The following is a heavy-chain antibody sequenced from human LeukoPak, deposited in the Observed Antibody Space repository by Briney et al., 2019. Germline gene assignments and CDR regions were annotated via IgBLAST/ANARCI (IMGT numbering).Heavy chain of an antibody. D-gene: IGHD3-22*01. J-gene: IGHJ4*02. V-gene: IGHV6-1*01. CDR3: ARGSHDSTWY. CDR2: TYYRSKWYN. CDR1: GDSVSSNSAA. Sequence: PSQTLSLTCAISGDSVSSNSAAWSWIRQSPSRGLEWLGRTYYRSKWYNDYAVSVRGRITINPDTSKNQFSLHLNSVTPEDTAVYYCARGSHDSTWYWGQGTLVTVSS.